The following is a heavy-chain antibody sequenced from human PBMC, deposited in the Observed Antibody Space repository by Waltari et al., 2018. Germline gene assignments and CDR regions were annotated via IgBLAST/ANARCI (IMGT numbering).Heavy chain of an antibody. CDR3: ATYIGASVGTAAFDV. CDR2: VAVAGAN. V-gene: IGHV4-39*01. J-gene: IGHJ3*01. D-gene: IGHD5-12*01. Sequence: GWRRHPPGQGGVWIGAVAVAGANYGTPFLDSRGTVSRDTSKNQLSLKLVSVTAADTAVYYFATYIGASVGTAAFDVWGQGTMVTVSS.